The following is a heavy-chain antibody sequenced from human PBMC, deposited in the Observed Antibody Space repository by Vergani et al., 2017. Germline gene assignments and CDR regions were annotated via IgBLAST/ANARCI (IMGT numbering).Heavy chain of an antibody. V-gene: IGHV1-69*01. CDR3: ARDMSPVAGTDDAFDI. D-gene: IGHD6-19*01. CDR1: GGTFSSYA. Sequence: QVQLVQSGAEVKKPGSSVKVSCKASGGTFSSYAISWVRQAPGQGLEWMGGIIPIFGTANYAQKFQGRVTITADESTSTSYMELSSLRSEDTAVYYCARDMSPVAGTDDAFDIWGQGTMVTVSS. CDR2: IIPIFGTA. J-gene: IGHJ3*02.